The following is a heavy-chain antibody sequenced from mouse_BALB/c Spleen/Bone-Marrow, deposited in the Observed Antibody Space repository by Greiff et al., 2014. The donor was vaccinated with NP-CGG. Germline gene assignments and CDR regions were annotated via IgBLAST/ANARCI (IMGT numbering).Heavy chain of an antibody. Sequence: LVESVAELVRPGTSVKVSCKASGYAFTNYLIEWVKQRPGQGLERIGVINPGSGGTNYNEKFKARATLTADKSSSTAYMQLSSLTSDDSAVYFCARCLTGTSAMDYWGQGTSVTVSS. V-gene: IGHV1-54*01. CDR3: ARCLTGTSAMDY. CDR2: INPGSGGT. D-gene: IGHD4-1*01. CDR1: GYAFTNYL. J-gene: IGHJ4*01.